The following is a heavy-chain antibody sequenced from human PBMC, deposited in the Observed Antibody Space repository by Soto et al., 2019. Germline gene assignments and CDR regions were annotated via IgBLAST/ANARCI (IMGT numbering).Heavy chain of an antibody. D-gene: IGHD3-22*01. CDR1: GFTFSSYA. V-gene: IGHV3-23*01. CDR3: TKSRSAMIYYFDF. Sequence: PGGSLRLSCAASGFTFSSYAMSWVRQAPGKGLEWVSAISGSGGSTYYADSVKGRFTISRDNSKDTVYLEMNSLRAEDTAVYYCTKSRSAMIYYFDFWGLGAQVTVSS. J-gene: IGHJ4*02. CDR2: ISGSGGST.